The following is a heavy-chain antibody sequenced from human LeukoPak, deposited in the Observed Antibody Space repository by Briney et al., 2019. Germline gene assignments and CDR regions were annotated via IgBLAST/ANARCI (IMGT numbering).Heavy chain of an antibody. CDR2: ITTDGSST. CDR3: ARGAIAGANFDY. D-gene: IGHD1-26*01. Sequence: GGSLRLSCAASGFTFSNYWMHWVRQAPGKGLVWVSHITTDGSSTSYADSVKGRFTISRDNAKNTLYLQMNSLRAEDTAVYYCARGAIAGANFDYWGQGALVTVSS. J-gene: IGHJ4*02. V-gene: IGHV3-74*01. CDR1: GFTFSNYW.